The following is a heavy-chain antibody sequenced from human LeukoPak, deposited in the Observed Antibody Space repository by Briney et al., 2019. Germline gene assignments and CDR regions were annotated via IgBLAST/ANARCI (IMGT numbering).Heavy chain of an antibody. D-gene: IGHD3-10*01. CDR1: GGSISSSNYD. J-gene: IGHJ6*03. V-gene: IGHV4-39*06. CDR2: IHYSETT. Sequence: SETLSLTCTVSGGSISSSNYDWGWLRQPPGKGLEWIASIHYSETTYYNPSLKSRVTISVDTSKNQFTLKLSSVTAADTAVYYCARALLWFGESHYYYYMDVWGKGTTVTISS. CDR3: ARALLWFGESHYYYYMDV.